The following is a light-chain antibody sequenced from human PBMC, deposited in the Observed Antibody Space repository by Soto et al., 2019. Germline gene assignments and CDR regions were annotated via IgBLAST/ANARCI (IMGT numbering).Light chain of an antibody. CDR3: LQYYGAPPHT. V-gene: IGKV3-20*01. CDR1: QSVTSSY. CDR2: GAS. J-gene: IGKJ2*01. Sequence: EIVLTQSPGTLSLSPGERATLSCRASQSVTSSYLAWYQQKPGQAPRLLIYGASSRATGIPDSFSGSGSGTDFTLTISSLQAEDVAVYYCLQYYGAPPHTFGQGTRLEIK.